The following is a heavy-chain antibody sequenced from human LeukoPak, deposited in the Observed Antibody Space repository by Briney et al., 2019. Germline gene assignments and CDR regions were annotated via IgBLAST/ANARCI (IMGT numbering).Heavy chain of an antibody. CDR2: INPNSGGT. V-gene: IGHV1-2*02. CDR1: GYTFTYYY. CDR3: ARAGVWDYSDSSGYHNAAFDI. J-gene: IGHJ3*02. Sequence: ASVKVSCKASGYTFTYYYMHWVRQAPGQGLEWMGWINPNSGGTNYAQKFQGRVTVTRDTSISTAYMDLSRLRSDDTAVYYCARAGVWDYSDSSGYHNAAFDIWGQGTMVTVSS. D-gene: IGHD3-22*01.